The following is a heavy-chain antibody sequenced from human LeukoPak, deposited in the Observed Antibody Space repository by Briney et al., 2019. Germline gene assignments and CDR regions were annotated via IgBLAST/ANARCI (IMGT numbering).Heavy chain of an antibody. V-gene: IGHV3-23*01. CDR3: AKNTYYYDSSGYGDYHYMDV. J-gene: IGHJ6*03. D-gene: IGHD3-22*01. CDR2: ISGSGGST. CDR1: GFTFSSYA. Sequence: PGGSLRLSCAASGFTFSSYAMSWVRQAPGKGLEWVSAISGSGGSTYYADSVKGRFTISRDNSKNTLYLQMNSLRAEDTAVYYCAKNTYYYDSSGYGDYHYMDVWGKGTTVTVSS.